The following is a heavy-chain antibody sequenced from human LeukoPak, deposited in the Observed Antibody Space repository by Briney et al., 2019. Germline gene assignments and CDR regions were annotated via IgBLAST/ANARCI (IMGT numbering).Heavy chain of an antibody. CDR3: ARVYAKGDGYQKNYYYYGMDV. J-gene: IGHJ6*02. CDR1: GFTFSSYS. Sequence: PGGSLRLSCAASGFTFSSYSMNWVRQAPGKGLEWVSSISSSSSYIYYADSVKGRFTISRDNAKNSLYLQMNSLRAEDTAVYYCARVYAKGDGYQKNYYYYGMDVWGQGTTVTVSS. V-gene: IGHV3-21*01. CDR2: ISSSSSYI. D-gene: IGHD5-24*01.